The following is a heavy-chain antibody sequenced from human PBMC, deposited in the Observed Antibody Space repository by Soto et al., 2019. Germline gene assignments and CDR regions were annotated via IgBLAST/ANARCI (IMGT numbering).Heavy chain of an antibody. CDR1: GGSISSGGYY. V-gene: IGHV4-31*03. D-gene: IGHD3-10*01. Sequence: SETLSLTCTVSGGSISSGGYYWSWIRQHPGKGLEWIGYIYYSGSTYYNPSLKSRVTISVDTSKNQFSLKLSSVTAADTAVYYCASGFGEFIYFDYWGQGTLVTVSS. J-gene: IGHJ4*02. CDR3: ASGFGEFIYFDY. CDR2: IYYSGST.